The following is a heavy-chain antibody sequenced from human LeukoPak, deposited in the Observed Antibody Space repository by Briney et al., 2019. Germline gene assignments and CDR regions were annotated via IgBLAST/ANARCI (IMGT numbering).Heavy chain of an antibody. V-gene: IGHV4-4*02. CDR2: IYHSGST. J-gene: IGHJ5*02. Sequence: SGTLSLTCAVSGGSISSSNWWSWVRQPPGKGLEWIGEIYHSGSTNYNPSLKSRVTISVDKSKNQFSLKLSSVTAADTAVHYCASGRITMVRGVIITGWFDPWGQGTLVTVSS. CDR1: GGSISSSNW. CDR3: ASGRITMVRGVIITGWFDP. D-gene: IGHD3-10*01.